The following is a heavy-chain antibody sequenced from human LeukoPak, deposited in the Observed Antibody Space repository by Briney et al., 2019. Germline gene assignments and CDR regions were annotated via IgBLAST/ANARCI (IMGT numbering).Heavy chain of an antibody. CDR3: ARNHFQKDDY. D-gene: IGHD3-3*02. Sequence: ASVKVSYKASGYTFAIYGISWVRQAPGQGLEWMGWISSDNGYTNYAQKFQGRVTMTTDTSTNTAYMELRSLRSDDTAVYYCARNHFQKDDYWGQGTLVTVSS. CDR2: ISSDNGYT. CDR1: GYTFAIYG. V-gene: IGHV1-18*04. J-gene: IGHJ4*02.